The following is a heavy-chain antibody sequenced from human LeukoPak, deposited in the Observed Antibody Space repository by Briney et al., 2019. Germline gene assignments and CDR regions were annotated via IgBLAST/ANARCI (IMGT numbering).Heavy chain of an antibody. Sequence: PGGSLRLSCAASGFTFSSYAMSWVRQAPGKGLEWVAVILYDGSNKYYADSVKGRFTIARDNFKNTLYLQMNSLRAEDTAVYYCAKDHYYDSSGLDYWGQGTLVTVSS. D-gene: IGHD3-22*01. J-gene: IGHJ4*02. CDR3: AKDHYYDSSGLDY. CDR1: GFTFSSYA. V-gene: IGHV3-30*18. CDR2: ILYDGSNK.